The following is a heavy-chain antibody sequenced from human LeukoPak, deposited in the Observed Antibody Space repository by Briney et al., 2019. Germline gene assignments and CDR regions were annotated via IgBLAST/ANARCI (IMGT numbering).Heavy chain of an antibody. CDR1: GSSFTTYW. CDR2: IYPGDSDT. V-gene: IGHV5-51*01. J-gene: IGHJ6*03. Sequence: GESMKISFKGSGSSFTTYWIGWVRQTPGKGLEWMGIIYPGDSDTRYSPSFQGQVIMSADKSISTAYWQWSSLKASDTAMYYCARSTVTPDHYFYMDVWGKGTTVTVSS. CDR3: ARSTVTPDHYFYMDV. D-gene: IGHD4-17*01.